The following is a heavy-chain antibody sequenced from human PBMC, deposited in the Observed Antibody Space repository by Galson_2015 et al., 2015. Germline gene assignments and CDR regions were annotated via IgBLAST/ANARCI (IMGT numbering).Heavy chain of an antibody. CDR1: GFTFSSYA. D-gene: IGHD6-19*01. Sequence: SLRLSCAASGFTFSSYAMTWVRQAPGKGLEWVSTITSSGSTTAYADSVKGRFTVSRDFSRNTLFLQMHSLRAEDTAIYYCAKDLSPGRGVGGSWFDYWGQGTLVAVTS. V-gene: IGHV3-23*01. CDR2: ITSSGSTT. J-gene: IGHJ4*02. CDR3: AKDLSPGRGVGGSWFDY.